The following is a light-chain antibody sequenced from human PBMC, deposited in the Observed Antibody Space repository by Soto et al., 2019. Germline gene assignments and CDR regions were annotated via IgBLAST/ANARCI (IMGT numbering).Light chain of an antibody. CDR2: EVN. CDR1: SSNVGSYKL. CDR3: CSSGGSPTYV. J-gene: IGLJ1*01. V-gene: IGLV2-23*02. Sequence: QSALTQPASVSGSPGQSITISCTGTSSNVGSYKLVSWYQQHPGKAPKLMIFEVNKRPSGVSNRFSGSKSGNTASLTISGLKVEDEADYYCCSSGGSPTYVFGTGTKRTV.